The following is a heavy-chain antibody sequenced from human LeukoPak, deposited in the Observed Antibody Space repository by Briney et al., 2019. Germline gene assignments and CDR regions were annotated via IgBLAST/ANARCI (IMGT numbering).Heavy chain of an antibody. D-gene: IGHD4-23*01. J-gene: IGHJ1*01. Sequence: GGSLRLSCAASGFXFSNCAISWVRQAPGKGLEWVSSITGSGGSTFYADSVKGRFTVSRDISKNTLYLQMSSLRAEDTAIYYCAKADDYGGNPGFWGQGTLVTVSS. V-gene: IGHV3-23*01. CDR1: GFXFSNCA. CDR3: AKADDYGGNPGF. CDR2: ITGSGGST.